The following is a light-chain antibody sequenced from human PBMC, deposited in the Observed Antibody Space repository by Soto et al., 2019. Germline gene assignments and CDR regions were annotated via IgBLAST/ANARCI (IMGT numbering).Light chain of an antibody. Sequence: QSVLTQPASVSGSPGQSITISCTGTSSNIGSYNLVSWYQQYPGKAPKLMIYEGNKRPSGVSDRFSGSKSGNTASLTISRLQAEDEADYYCCSYAGDNTGLFGGGTKLTVL. CDR2: EGN. V-gene: IGLV2-23*01. CDR1: SSNIGSYNL. CDR3: CSYAGDNTGL. J-gene: IGLJ2*01.